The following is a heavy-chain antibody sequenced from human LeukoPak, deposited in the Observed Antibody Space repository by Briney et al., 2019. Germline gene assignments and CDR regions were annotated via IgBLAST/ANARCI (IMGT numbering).Heavy chain of an antibody. J-gene: IGHJ4*02. CDR1: GFTFRDYW. D-gene: IGHD6-19*01. Sequence: GGSLRLSCAASGFTFRDYWMSWVRQAPGRGLEWVANINQDGSDKYYVDSVRGRFTISRDNAKNSLFLQMNSLRAEDTAVYYCARPRYSSGWADFDYWGQGTLVTVSS. CDR2: INQDGSDK. CDR3: ARPRYSSGWADFDY. V-gene: IGHV3-7*01.